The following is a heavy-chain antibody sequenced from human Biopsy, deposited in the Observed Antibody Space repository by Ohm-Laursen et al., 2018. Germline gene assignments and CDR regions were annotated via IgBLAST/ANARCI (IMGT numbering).Heavy chain of an antibody. J-gene: IGHJ3*02. CDR1: GGSDGDFV. Sequence: SETLSFTCSVSGGSDGDFVLSWIPLVPGLRPVWIVYTYYRGTSENNPSLRRRVTTSVDISSYQFLLNMKPVTGADAAVYYCAAFPFSGGPAFHIWGQGTTVIVSS. CDR2: TYYRGTS. V-gene: IGHV4-59*02. CDR3: AAFPFSGGPAFHI. D-gene: IGHD2/OR15-2a*01.